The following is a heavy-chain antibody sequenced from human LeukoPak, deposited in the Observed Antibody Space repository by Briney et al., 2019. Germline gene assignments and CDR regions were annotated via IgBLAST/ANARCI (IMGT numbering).Heavy chain of an antibody. J-gene: IGHJ4*02. CDR3: ARGGYSGSYYRLS. CDR1: GFTFSDSW. D-gene: IGHD6-25*01. CDR2: TSKDGSDT. Sequence: PGGSLRLSCAVSGFTFSDSWMHWVRQAPGKGPEWLSRTSKDGSDTVYADSAKGRLTASRDNAKNTVYLELTNLRPDDTALYYCARGGYSGSYYRLSWGRGTLVTVAS. V-gene: IGHV3-74*01.